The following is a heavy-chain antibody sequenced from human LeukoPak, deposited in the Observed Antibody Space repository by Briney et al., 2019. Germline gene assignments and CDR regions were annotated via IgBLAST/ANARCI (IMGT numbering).Heavy chain of an antibody. J-gene: IGHJ3*02. V-gene: IGHV1-46*01. CDR1: GYTFTSYY. D-gene: IGHD2-2*01. CDR3: ARVSPVPAALDAFDI. CDR2: INPSGGST. Sequence: ASVKVSCKASGYTFTSYYMHWVRQAPGQGLEWMGIINPSGGSTSYAQKFQGRVTMTRDMSTSTVYMELSSLRSEDTAVYYCARVSPVPAALDAFDIWGQGTMVTVSS.